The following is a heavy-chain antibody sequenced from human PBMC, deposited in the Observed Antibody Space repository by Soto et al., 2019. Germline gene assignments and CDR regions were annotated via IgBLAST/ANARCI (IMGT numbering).Heavy chain of an antibody. J-gene: IGHJ4*02. CDR2: ISGRGGNT. Sequence: WGSLILSCASSVFTFNNYAIDWVRQVPGKGLEWVSGISGRGGNTFYADSMKGRFTISRDNSKNTVYLQMTNLRVDDTAIYYCAKPSHSGAYPGSFDSWGQGTLVTVSS. V-gene: IGHV3-23*01. CDR3: AKPSHSGAYPGSFDS. CDR1: VFTFNNYA.